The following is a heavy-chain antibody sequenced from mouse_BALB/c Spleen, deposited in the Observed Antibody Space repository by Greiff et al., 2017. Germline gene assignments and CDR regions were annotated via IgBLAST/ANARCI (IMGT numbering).Heavy chain of an antibody. J-gene: IGHJ2*01. D-gene: IGHD1-2*01. CDR1: GYTFTSYW. Sequence: VQLQQSGAELARPGASVKLSCKASGYTFTSYWMQWVKQRPGQGLEWIGAIYPGDGDTRYTQKFKGKATLTADKSSSTAYMQLSSLASEDSAVYYCARSDYYGLFDYWGQGTTLTVSS. V-gene: IGHV1-87*01. CDR3: ARSDYYGLFDY. CDR2: IYPGDGDT.